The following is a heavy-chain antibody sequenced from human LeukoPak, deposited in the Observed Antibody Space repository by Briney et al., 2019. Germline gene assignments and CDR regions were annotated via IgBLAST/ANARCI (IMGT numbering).Heavy chain of an antibody. D-gene: IGHD6-19*01. CDR3: ARDRSDSSGWYYFDY. Sequence: SETLSLTCTVSGGSIGSYYWSWIRQPPGKGLEWIGYIYYSGSTNYNPSLKSRVTISVDTSKNQFSLKLNSVTAADTAVYYCARDRSDSSGWYYFDYWGQGTLVTVSS. CDR1: GGSIGSYY. V-gene: IGHV4-59*01. J-gene: IGHJ4*02. CDR2: IYYSGST.